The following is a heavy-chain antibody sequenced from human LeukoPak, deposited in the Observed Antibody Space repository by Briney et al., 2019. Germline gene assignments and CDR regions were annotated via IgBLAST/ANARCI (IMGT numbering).Heavy chain of an antibody. CDR1: GFTFSSYS. Sequence: GGSLRLSCAASGFTFSSYSMNWVRQAPGKGLEWVSSISSSSYIYYVDSVKGRFTISRDNAKNSLYLQMNSLSAEDTAVYYCARDLGRYSSSWYFDYWGQGTLVTVSS. J-gene: IGHJ4*02. CDR3: ARDLGRYSSSWYFDY. V-gene: IGHV3-21*01. D-gene: IGHD6-13*01. CDR2: ISSSSYI.